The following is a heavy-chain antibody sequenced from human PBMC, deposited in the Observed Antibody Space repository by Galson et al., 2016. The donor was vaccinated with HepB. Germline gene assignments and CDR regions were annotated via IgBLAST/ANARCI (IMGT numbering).Heavy chain of an antibody. CDR2: TYYRSKWYN. J-gene: IGHJ4*02. V-gene: IGHV6-1*01. D-gene: IGHD6-13*01. CDR3: ARAASSSWQILFDY. Sequence: CAISGDSVSSNSAAWNWIRQSPSRGLEWLGRTYYRSKWYNDYAVSVKSRIAINPDTSKNQFSLPLNSVTPEDTAVYYCARAASSSWQILFDYWGQGTLVTVSS. CDR1: GDSVSSNSAA.